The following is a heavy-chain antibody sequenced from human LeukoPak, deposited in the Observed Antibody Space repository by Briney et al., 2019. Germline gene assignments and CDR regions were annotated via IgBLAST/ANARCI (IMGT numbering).Heavy chain of an antibody. CDR3: AREERNVYYYYMDV. J-gene: IGHJ6*03. Sequence: SETLSLTCTVSGGSISSGSYYWSWIRQPAGQGLEWIGRIYTSGSTNYNPSLKSRVTISVDTSKNQFSLKLSSVTAADTAVYYCAREERNVYYYYMDVWGKGTTVTVSS. CDR1: GGSISSGSYY. D-gene: IGHD1-1*01. V-gene: IGHV4-61*02. CDR2: IYTSGST.